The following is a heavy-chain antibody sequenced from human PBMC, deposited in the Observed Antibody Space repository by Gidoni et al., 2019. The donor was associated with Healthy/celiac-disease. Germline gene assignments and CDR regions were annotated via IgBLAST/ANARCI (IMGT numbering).Heavy chain of an antibody. J-gene: IGHJ6*03. CDR2: IYSGGST. V-gene: IGHV3-53*02. CDR1: GFTVSSNY. D-gene: IGHD3-3*01. Sequence: EVQLVETGGGLIQPGGSLRLSCAASGFTVSSNYMSWVRQAPGKGLDWVSVIYSGGSTYYADSVQVRFTISRDNSKNTLYLQMNSLRAEDTAVYYCARAKGDYDFWSGYSQYYFYYYMDVWGKGTTVTVSS. CDR3: ARAKGDYDFWSGYSQYYFYYYMDV.